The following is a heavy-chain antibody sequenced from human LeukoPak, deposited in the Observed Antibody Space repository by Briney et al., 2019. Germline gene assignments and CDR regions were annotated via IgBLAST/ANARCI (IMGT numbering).Heavy chain of an antibody. V-gene: IGHV3-66*01. CDR1: GFTVSSNY. J-gene: IGHJ4*02. CDR3: AKGFRYSSGWYYFDY. CDR2: IYSGGST. D-gene: IGHD6-19*01. Sequence: GGSLRLSCAASGFTVSSNYMSWVRQAPGKGLEWVSVIYSGGSTYYADSVKGRFTISRDNSKNTLYLQMNSLRAEDTAVYYCAKGFRYSSGWYYFDYWGQGTLVTVSS.